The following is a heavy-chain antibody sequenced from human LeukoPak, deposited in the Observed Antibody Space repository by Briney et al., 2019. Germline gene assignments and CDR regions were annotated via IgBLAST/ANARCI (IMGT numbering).Heavy chain of an antibody. Sequence: PSETLSLTCTVSGGSISSYYWSWIRQPPGKGLEWIGYIYYSGSTNYNPSLKSRVTISVDTSKNQFSLKLSSVTAADTAVYYCAREIRITMVRGVIITSDAFDIWGQGTMVTVSS. CDR3: AREIRITMVRGVIITSDAFDI. J-gene: IGHJ3*02. CDR1: GGSISSYY. CDR2: IYYSGST. D-gene: IGHD3-10*01. V-gene: IGHV4-59*01.